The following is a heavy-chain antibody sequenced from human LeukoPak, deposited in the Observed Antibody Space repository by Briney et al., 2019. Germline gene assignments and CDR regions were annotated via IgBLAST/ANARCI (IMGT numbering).Heavy chain of an antibody. CDR3: ATYFAGAETFDI. CDR2: IFPGDSDT. CDR1: GNSVTTYW. V-gene: IGHV5-51*01. J-gene: IGHJ3*02. Sequence: GESLKISCKASGNSVTTYWIGWVRQKPGKGLEWMGLIFPGDSDTKYSPSFQGQVTISADKSISTAYLQWSSLKASDTAMYYCATYFAGAETFDIWGQGTMVTVSS. D-gene: IGHD3-16*01.